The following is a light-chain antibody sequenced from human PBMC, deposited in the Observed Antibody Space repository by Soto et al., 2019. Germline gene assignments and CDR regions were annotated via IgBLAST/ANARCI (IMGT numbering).Light chain of an antibody. J-gene: IGKJ4*01. Sequence: ETVMTQSPATLSVSPGERATLSCRASQSVSSNLAWYQQKPGQAPRLLIYGASSRATGIPDRFSGSGSGTDLTLTISRLEPEDFAVYYCQQYGSSPRLTFGGGTKVDIK. CDR2: GAS. CDR1: QSVSSN. CDR3: QQYGSSPRLT. V-gene: IGKV3-20*01.